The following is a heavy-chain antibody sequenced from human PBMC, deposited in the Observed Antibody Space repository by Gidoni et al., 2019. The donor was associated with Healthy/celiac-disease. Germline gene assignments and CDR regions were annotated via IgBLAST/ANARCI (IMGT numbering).Heavy chain of an antibody. CDR3: GKVGATYYYYGMDV. D-gene: IGHD1-26*01. J-gene: IGHJ6*02. CDR1: GGSISSGSYY. Sequence: QVQLQESGPGLVKPSQTLSLTCTVSGGSISSGSYYWSWIRQPAGKGLEWIGRIYTSGSTNYNPSLKSRVTISVDTSKNQFSLKLSSVTAADTAVYYCGKVGATYYYYGMDVWGQGTTVTVSS. CDR2: IYTSGST. V-gene: IGHV4-61*02.